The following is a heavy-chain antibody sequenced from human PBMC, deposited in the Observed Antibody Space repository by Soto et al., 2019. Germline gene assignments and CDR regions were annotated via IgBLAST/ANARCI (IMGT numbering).Heavy chain of an antibody. CDR2: INSDGSST. V-gene: IGHV3-74*01. Sequence: GGSLRLSCAASGFTFSSYGMHWVRQAPGKGLGWFSRINSDGSSTSYADSVKGRFTISRDNAKNTLYLQMNSLRAEDTAVYYCARGSFWSGYYYYYYGMDVWGQGTTVTVSS. CDR1: GFTFSSYG. CDR3: ARGSFWSGYYYYYYGMDV. D-gene: IGHD3-3*01. J-gene: IGHJ6*02.